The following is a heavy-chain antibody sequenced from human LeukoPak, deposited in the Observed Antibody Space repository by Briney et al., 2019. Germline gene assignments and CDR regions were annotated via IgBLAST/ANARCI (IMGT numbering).Heavy chain of an antibody. D-gene: IGHD3-22*01. V-gene: IGHV3-23*01. CDR3: AKDRPNYYDSSGHYYRRDGDY. J-gene: IGHJ4*02. Sequence: QPGGSLRLSCAASGFTFSTYAMSWVRQAPGKGLERVSSISGSGSLTYYAGSVKGRFTISRDNSKNTLYLQMNSLRVEDTAVYYCAKDRPNYYDSSGHYYRRDGDYWGQGTLVTVSS. CDR2: ISGSGSLT. CDR1: GFTFSTYA.